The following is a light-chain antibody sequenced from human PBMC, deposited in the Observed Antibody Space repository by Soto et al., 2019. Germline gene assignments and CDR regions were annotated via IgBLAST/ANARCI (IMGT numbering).Light chain of an antibody. CDR2: NSY. CDR3: AAWDASLTGYV. J-gene: IGLJ1*01. Sequence: QSALTQPPSASGTPGHRVTIFCSGSSSNIGSKTVNWYQQLPGTVPKLLIYNSYQRPSGVPDRFSGSKSGTSASLAISGLQSEDEADYYCAAWDASLTGYVFGTGTKVTVL. CDR1: SSNIGSKT. V-gene: IGLV1-44*01.